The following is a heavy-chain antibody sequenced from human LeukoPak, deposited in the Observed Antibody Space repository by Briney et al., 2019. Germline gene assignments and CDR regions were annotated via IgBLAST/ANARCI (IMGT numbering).Heavy chain of an antibody. D-gene: IGHD5-18*01. CDR2: MSPNNGNT. CDR1: GYTFTSYD. CDR3: ARGDTWIQSYRYHALDV. J-gene: IGHJ6*02. Sequence: VASVKVSCKASGYTFTSYDINWVRQATGQGPEWMGWMSPNNGNTGYAQKFQGRVTMTRNTSISTAYMELSSLRSEDTAVYYCARGDTWIQSYRYHALDVWGQGTTVAVSS. V-gene: IGHV1-8*01.